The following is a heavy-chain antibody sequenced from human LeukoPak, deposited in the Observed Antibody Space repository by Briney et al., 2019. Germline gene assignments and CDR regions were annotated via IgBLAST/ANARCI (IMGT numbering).Heavy chain of an antibody. Sequence: ASVKVSCKASGGTFSSYAISWVRQAPGQGLEWMGWINPNSGGTNYAQKFQGRVTMTRDTSISTAYMELSRLRSDDTAVYYCARELDSSGEYNWFDPWGQGTLVTVSS. J-gene: IGHJ5*02. CDR1: GGTFSSYA. D-gene: IGHD6-19*01. CDR3: ARELDSSGEYNWFDP. CDR2: INPNSGGT. V-gene: IGHV1-2*02.